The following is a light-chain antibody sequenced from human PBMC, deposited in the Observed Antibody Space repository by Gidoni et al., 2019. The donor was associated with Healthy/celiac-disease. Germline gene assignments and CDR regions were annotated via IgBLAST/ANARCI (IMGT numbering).Light chain of an antibody. Sequence: QSVLTQPPSVSGAPGQRVTISCTRSSSNIGAGYDVHWYQQLPGTAPKLLIYGNSNRPSGVPDRFSGSKSGTSASRAITGLQAEDEADYYCQSYDSSLSALYVFGTGTKVTVL. J-gene: IGLJ1*01. CDR3: QSYDSSLSALYV. CDR1: SSNIGAGYD. CDR2: GNS. V-gene: IGLV1-40*01.